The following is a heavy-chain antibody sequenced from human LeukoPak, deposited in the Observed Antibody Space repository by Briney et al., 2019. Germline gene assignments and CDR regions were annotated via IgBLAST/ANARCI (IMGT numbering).Heavy chain of an antibody. Sequence: ASVKVSCKASGYTFTSYGISWVRQAPGQGLEWMGWISAYNGNTNYAQKFQGRVTMTRNTSISTAYMELSSLRSEDTAVYYCAIGSGSYAFDIWGQGTMVTVSS. CDR2: ISAYNGNT. D-gene: IGHD3-10*01. CDR3: AIGSGSYAFDI. V-gene: IGHV1-18*01. CDR1: GYTFTSYG. J-gene: IGHJ3*02.